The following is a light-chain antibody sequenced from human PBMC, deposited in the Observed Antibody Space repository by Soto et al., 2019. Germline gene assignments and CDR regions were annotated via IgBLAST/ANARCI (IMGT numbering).Light chain of an antibody. J-gene: IGKJ2*01. V-gene: IGKV3-15*01. Sequence: EIVMTQSTATLSVSLGERATLSCRASQSVSSNLAWYKQKPGQPPSLLIYGASARATGIPARFSGSGSGTEFTLTISSLQSEYVAVYYCQHYNNWPFTFGQGTKLEIK. CDR2: GAS. CDR1: QSVSSN. CDR3: QHYNNWPFT.